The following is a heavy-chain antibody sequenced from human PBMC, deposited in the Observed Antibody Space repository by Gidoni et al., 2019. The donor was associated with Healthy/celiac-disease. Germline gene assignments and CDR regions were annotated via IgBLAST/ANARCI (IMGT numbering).Heavy chain of an antibody. J-gene: IGHJ3*02. CDR2: IYPGDSDT. Sequence: EVQLVQSGAEVKKPGESLKISCKGSGYSFTSYWIGWVRQMPGKGLAWMGIIYPGDSDTRYSPSFQGQVTISADKSISTADLQWSSLKASDTAMYYCASRGNSIAVAGTDDAFDIWGQGTMVTVSS. CDR3: ASRGNSIAVAGTDDAFDI. D-gene: IGHD6-19*01. CDR1: GYSFTSYW. V-gene: IGHV5-51*01.